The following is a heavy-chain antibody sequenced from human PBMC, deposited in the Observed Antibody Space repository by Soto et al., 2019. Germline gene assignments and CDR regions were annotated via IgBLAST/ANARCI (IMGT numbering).Heavy chain of an antibody. V-gene: IGHV3-23*01. D-gene: IGHD2-21*01. CDR1: GFTFGTYA. J-gene: IGHJ4*02. CDR2: ISGSGDRT. Sequence: EVQLLVSGGRFVQPGGSLKLSCEASGFTFGTYAMTWVRQAPGKGLEWVSTISGSGDRTYYADSVTGRFTISRDNSKNTLYLQMHSLGVEDTAVYFCATDTVAIRSFYFDAWAQGTLVTVSS. CDR3: ATDTVAIRSFYFDA.